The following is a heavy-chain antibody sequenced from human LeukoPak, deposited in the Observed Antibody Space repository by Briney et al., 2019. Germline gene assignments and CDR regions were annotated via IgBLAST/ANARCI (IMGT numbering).Heavy chain of an antibody. V-gene: IGHV3-66*01. J-gene: IGHJ4*02. CDR3: ARYPYSSGPSDY. Sequence: GGSLRLSCEASGLTVSNNYMTWVRQAPGKGLEWVSVIYSGGTTYYADSVKGRFTISRDNSKNTLYLQMNSLRAEDTAVYYCARYPYSSGPSDYWGQGILVTVSS. CDR1: GLTVSNNY. CDR2: IYSGGTT. D-gene: IGHD6-25*01.